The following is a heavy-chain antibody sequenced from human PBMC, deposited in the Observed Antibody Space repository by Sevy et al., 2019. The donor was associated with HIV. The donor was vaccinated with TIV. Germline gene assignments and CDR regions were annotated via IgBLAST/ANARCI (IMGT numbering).Heavy chain of an antibody. D-gene: IGHD3-22*01. CDR3: AKDAYYYDSSGYSMSQWYYGMDV. Sequence: GGSLRLSCAASGFTFSTYAMSWVRQAPGKGLEWVSDISGSGGDTYYADSVKGRFTISRDNSKNTLYLQMNSLRAEDTAVYYCAKDAYYYDSSGYSMSQWYYGMDVWGQGTTVTVS. J-gene: IGHJ6*02. V-gene: IGHV3-23*01. CDR2: ISGSGGDT. CDR1: GFTFSTYA.